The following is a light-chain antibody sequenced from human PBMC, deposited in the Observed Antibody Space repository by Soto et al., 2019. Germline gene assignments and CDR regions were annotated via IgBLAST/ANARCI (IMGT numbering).Light chain of an antibody. Sequence: EIVMTQSPATLSVSPGERATLSCRASQSVSSNLAWYQQKPGQAPRLLIYGASTRATGIPARFSGSGSGTEFTLTISSLQSEDFAVYXCQQCNNWPLTFGQGTRVEIK. CDR3: QQCNNWPLT. J-gene: IGKJ1*01. CDR1: QSVSSN. CDR2: GAS. V-gene: IGKV3-15*01.